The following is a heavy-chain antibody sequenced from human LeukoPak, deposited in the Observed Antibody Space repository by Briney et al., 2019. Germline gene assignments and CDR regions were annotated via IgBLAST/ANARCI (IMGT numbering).Heavy chain of an antibody. D-gene: IGHD6-6*01. V-gene: IGHV4-38-2*01. CDR3: ASLVRPGWFDP. CDR1: GFTVSSNY. CDR2: IYHSGST. J-gene: IGHJ5*02. Sequence: GSLRLSCAASGFTVSSNYMSWIRQPPGKGLEWIGTIYHSGSTYYNSSLKSRVTISVDTSKNQFSLKVNSVTAADTAVYYCASLVRPGWFDPWGQGTLVTVSS.